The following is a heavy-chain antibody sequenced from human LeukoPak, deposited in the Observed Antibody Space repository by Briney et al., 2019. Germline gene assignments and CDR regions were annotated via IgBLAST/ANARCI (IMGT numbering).Heavy chain of an antibody. D-gene: IGHD5-18*01. Sequence: PGGSLRLSCAASGFXFSSYWMSWVRQAPGKGLEWVANIKLDGSETNYGDSVKGRFTISRDNAKNSLFLQMNSLRAEDTAVYYCARGYSYVFYWGQGTLVSVSS. CDR2: IKLDGSET. V-gene: IGHV3-7*04. CDR1: GFXFSSYW. J-gene: IGHJ4*02. CDR3: ARGYSYVFY.